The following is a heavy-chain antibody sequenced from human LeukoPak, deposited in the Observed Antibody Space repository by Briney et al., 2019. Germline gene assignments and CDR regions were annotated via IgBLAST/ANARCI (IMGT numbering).Heavy chain of an antibody. CDR1: GYTFTGYY. CDR2: INPNSGGT. D-gene: IGHD6-13*01. Sequence: ASVKVSCKASGYTFTGYYMHWVRQAPGQGLEWMGWINPNSGGTNYAQKFQGRVTMTRDTSISTAYMELRSLRSDDTAVYYCARRSIPAPGTFDYWGQGTLVTVSS. J-gene: IGHJ4*02. CDR3: ARRSIPAPGTFDY. V-gene: IGHV1-2*02.